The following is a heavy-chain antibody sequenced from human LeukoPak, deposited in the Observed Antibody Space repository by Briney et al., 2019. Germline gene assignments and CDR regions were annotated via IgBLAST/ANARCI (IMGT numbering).Heavy chain of an antibody. J-gene: IGHJ4*02. CDR3: ARDMDSGSPYDY. CDR2: ISSSSSYI. V-gene: IGHV3-21*01. CDR1: GFTFSSYS. Sequence: GGSLRLSCAAPGFTFSSYSMNWVRQAPGKWLEWVSSISSSSSYIYYADSVKGRFTISRDNAKNSLYLQMNSLRAEDTAVYYCARDMDSGSPYDYWGQGTLVTVSS. D-gene: IGHD1-1*01.